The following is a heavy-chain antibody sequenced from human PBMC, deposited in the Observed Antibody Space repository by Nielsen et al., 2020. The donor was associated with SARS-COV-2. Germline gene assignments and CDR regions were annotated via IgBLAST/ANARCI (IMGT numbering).Heavy chain of an antibody. V-gene: IGHV1-2*06. Sequence: ASVKVSCKASGYTFTGYYMHWVRQAPGQGLEWMGRIKPNSGGTNYAQKFQGRVTMTRDTSISTAYMELSRLRSDDTAVYYCARVLSHYYDSSGYIDYWGQGTLVTVSS. D-gene: IGHD3-22*01. CDR3: ARVLSHYYDSSGYIDY. CDR1: GYTFTGYY. CDR2: IKPNSGGT. J-gene: IGHJ4*02.